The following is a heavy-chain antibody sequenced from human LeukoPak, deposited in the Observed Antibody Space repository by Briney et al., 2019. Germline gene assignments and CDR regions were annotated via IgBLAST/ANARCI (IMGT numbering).Heavy chain of an antibody. V-gene: IGHV1-69*04. D-gene: IGHD5-24*01. CDR2: IIPILGVA. J-gene: IGHJ4*02. CDR3: AREQPRGEMATLDNDY. Sequence: SVTLSCTASGGTFSSDTISWVRQAPGPGLEWMGRIIPILGVATYAQTFHGRVTITADKSTSTAYMELSSLRSEDTAVYYCAREQPRGEMATLDNDYWGQGTLVTVSS. CDR1: GGTFSSDT.